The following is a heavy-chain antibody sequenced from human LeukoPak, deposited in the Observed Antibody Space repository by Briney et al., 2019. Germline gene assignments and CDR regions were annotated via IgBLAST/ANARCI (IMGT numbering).Heavy chain of an antibody. CDR3: AKDPKVWDSSGYYRRVGPYFQH. CDR1: GFTFSSYA. J-gene: IGHJ1*01. D-gene: IGHD3-22*01. CDR2: IRGSGGST. V-gene: IGHV3-23*01. Sequence: AGGSLRLSCAASGFTFSSYAMSWVRQAPGKGLEWVSAIRGSGGSTYYADSVKGRFTISRDNSKNTLYLQMNSLRAEDTAVYYCAKDPKVWDSSGYYRRVGPYFQHWGQGTLVTVSS.